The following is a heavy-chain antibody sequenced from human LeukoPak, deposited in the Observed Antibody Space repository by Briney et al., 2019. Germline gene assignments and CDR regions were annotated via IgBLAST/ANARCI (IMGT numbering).Heavy chain of an antibody. Sequence: GGSLRLSCAASGFSFVNNAMGWVRQAPGKGLEWVSGICASGRCTFYAAPVRGRFTVSRDNFKNSLYLQMNNLRAEDTAVYYCAKYINVPGTQLLGDYWGQGALVTVSS. CDR2: ICASGRCT. D-gene: IGHD1-1*01. J-gene: IGHJ4*02. V-gene: IGHV3-23*01. CDR3: AKYINVPGTQLLGDY. CDR1: GFSFVNNA.